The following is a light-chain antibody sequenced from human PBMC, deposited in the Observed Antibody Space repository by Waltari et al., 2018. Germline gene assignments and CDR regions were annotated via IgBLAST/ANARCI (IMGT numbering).Light chain of an antibody. Sequence: QSALTQPASVSGSPGQSITISCTGTSSDVGGYNSVSWYQDHPGQAPKVIIYYVSNRPSGVSDRFSGSKSGNTASLTISGLQAEDEADYYCSSQSSNDVVLFGGGTKLTVL. CDR1: SSDVGGYNS. V-gene: IGLV2-14*03. CDR3: SSQSSNDVVL. CDR2: YVS. J-gene: IGLJ2*01.